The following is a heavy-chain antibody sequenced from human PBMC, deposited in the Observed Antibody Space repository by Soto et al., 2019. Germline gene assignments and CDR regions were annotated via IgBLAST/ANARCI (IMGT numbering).Heavy chain of an antibody. CDR3: AKARYCSGGSCYDYFDY. CDR2: ISAYNGNT. D-gene: IGHD2-15*01. V-gene: IGHV1-18*01. Sequence: ASVKVSCKASGYTFTSYGISWVRQAPGQGLEWMGWISAYNGNTNYAQKLQGRVTMTTDTSTSTAYMELRSLRAEDTAVYYCAKARYCSGGSCYDYFDYWGQGTLVTVSS. J-gene: IGHJ4*02. CDR1: GYTFTSYG.